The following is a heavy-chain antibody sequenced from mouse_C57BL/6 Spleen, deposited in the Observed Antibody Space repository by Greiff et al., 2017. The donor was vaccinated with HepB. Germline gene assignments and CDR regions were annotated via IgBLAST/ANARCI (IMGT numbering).Heavy chain of an antibody. J-gene: IGHJ4*01. CDR3: AREGDDYGNYGGAMDY. Sequence: VQLKESGPGMVKPSQSLSLTCTVTGYSITSGYDWHWIRHFPGNKLEWMGYISYSGSTNYNPSLKSRISITHDTSKNHFFLKLNSVTTEDTATYYCAREGDDYGNYGGAMDYWGQGTSVTVSS. D-gene: IGHD2-1*01. CDR2: ISYSGST. CDR1: GYSITSGYD. V-gene: IGHV3-1*01.